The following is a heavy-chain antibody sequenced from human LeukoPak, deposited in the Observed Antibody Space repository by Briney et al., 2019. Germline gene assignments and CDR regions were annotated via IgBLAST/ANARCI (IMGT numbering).Heavy chain of an antibody. Sequence: SETLSLTCTVSGGSINSYYWSWIRQPPGKGLEWIGYIYYSGNTNYNPSLKSRVTISVDTSKNQFSLKLSSVTAADTAVYYCASYCSSTSCHTRRAFDIWGQGTMVTVSS. J-gene: IGHJ3*02. CDR2: IYYSGNT. D-gene: IGHD2-2*02. CDR3: ASYCSSTSCHTRRAFDI. CDR1: GGSINSYY. V-gene: IGHV4-59*08.